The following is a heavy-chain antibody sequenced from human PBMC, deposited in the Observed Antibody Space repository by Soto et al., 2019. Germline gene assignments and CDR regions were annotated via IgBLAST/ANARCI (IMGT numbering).Heavy chain of an antibody. CDR3: ATYYDFWSGQEDAFDI. V-gene: IGHV3-23*01. CDR1: GFTFSSYA. D-gene: IGHD3-3*01. CDR2: ISGSGGST. Sequence: EVQLLESGGGLVQPGGSLRLSCAASGFTFSSYAMSWVRQAPGKGLEWVSAISGSGGSTYYADSVKGRFTISRENSKNTLYLQMNFLIAEDTAVYYCATYYDFWSGQEDAFDIWGQGTMVTVSS. J-gene: IGHJ3*02.